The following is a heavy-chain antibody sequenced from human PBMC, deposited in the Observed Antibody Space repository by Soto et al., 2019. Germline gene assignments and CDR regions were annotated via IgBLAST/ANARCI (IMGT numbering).Heavy chain of an antibody. CDR2: ISGSGETI. Sequence: GWSLRLACGTSGCIFMNSAMVWFRQAPGKGLEWVSAISGSGETIYYADSVKGRFNVSRDNAKSTLSVQMNTLRDEDTAVYYCGNIEGRGQIDFLGQGNLDPVSS. J-gene: IGHJ4*02. D-gene: IGHD3-10*01. CDR1: GCIFMNSA. CDR3: GNIEGRGQIDF. V-gene: IGHV3-23*01.